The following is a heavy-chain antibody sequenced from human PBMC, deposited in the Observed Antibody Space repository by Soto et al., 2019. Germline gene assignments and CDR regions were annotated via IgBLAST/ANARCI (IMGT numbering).Heavy chain of an antibody. CDR1: GGSLSTNP. CDR2: TGSGTGPG. CDR3: AKLDIGGFYRFFDS. V-gene: IGHV1-69*06. Sequence: GASVKVSCKASGGSLSTNPISWVRQAPGQGLEWMGGTGSGTGPGNHAQKFQGRLTVTAHKSTRSVSLELPNLSSEDTAVNSCAKLDIGGFYRFFDSWGHGTLVTVSS. D-gene: IGHD2-21*01. J-gene: IGHJ4*01.